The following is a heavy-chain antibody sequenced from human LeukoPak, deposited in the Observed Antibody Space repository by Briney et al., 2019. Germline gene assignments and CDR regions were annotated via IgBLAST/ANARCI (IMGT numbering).Heavy chain of an antibody. CDR3: ARELTTGNGYA. J-gene: IGHJ4*02. V-gene: IGHV1-69*13. CDR2: IIPIFYTA. CDR1: VGTFSSYA. D-gene: IGHD5-12*01. Sequence: ASVKVSCKVSVGTFSSYAISWVRQAPGQGLEWMGGIIPIFYTADYAQKIQDRVKITADESSSTAYRELISLRSEDPAVSYCARELTTGNGYAWGQGTLVTVSS.